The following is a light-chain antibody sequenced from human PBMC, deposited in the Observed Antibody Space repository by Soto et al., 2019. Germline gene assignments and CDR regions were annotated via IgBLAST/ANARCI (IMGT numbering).Light chain of an antibody. V-gene: IGLV2-14*01. CDR2: DVT. J-gene: IGLJ1*01. CDR3: VSFTSSTTDV. Sequence: QSALTQPASVSDSPGQSITISGTGTSSDVGGSNHVSWYQQHPGKAPKLMIYDVTNRPSGVSHRFSGSKSGSTASLIISGLQAEDEADYYCVSFTSSTTDVFGTGTKVTVL. CDR1: SSDVGGSNH.